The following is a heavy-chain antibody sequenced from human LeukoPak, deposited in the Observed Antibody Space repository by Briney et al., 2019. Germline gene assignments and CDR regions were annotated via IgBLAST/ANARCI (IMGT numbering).Heavy chain of an antibody. CDR1: GYTLTELS. CDR3: ATGYLVTAGLMDV. Sequence: TSVKVSCKVSGYTLTELSMFWVRQAPGKGLEWMGSFDPEDGKTVYAQKFQGRVTMTEDTSTDTAYMELSSLRSEDTAVYYCATGYLVTAGLMDVWGQGTTVTVSS. J-gene: IGHJ6*02. D-gene: IGHD6-13*01. V-gene: IGHV1-24*01. CDR2: FDPEDGKT.